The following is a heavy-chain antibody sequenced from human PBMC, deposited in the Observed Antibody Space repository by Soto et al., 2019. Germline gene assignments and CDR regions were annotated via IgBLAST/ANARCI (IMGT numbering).Heavy chain of an antibody. CDR1: GLTFRSYW. V-gene: IGHV3-7*03. D-gene: IGHD3-10*01. J-gene: IGHJ4*02. CDR3: ATGPLDY. CDR2: IDGDGSEK. Sequence: GGSLRLSCTVTGLTFRSYWMNWVRQAPGGGLEWVANIDGDGSEKTYADSIRGRFTISRNNVKNSLDLQMSNLRVGDTAMYYCATGPLDYWGRGTLVTVSS.